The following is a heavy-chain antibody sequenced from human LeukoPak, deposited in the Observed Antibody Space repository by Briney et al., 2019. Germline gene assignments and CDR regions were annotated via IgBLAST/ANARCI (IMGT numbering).Heavy chain of an antibody. D-gene: IGHD2-21*01. Sequence: GGSLRLSCVASGFTFSTYWMSWVRQAPGKGLEWVSYISSSGSTIYYADSVKGRFTISRDNAKNSLYLQMNSLRAEDTAVYYCAGLEIATPYFDYWGQGTLVTVSS. CDR1: GFTFSTYW. J-gene: IGHJ4*02. CDR2: ISSSGSTI. CDR3: AGLEIATPYFDY. V-gene: IGHV3-48*04.